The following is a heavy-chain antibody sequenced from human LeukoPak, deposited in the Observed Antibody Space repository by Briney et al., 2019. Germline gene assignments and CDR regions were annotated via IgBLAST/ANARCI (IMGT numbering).Heavy chain of an antibody. CDR3: AREMATTLDY. V-gene: IGHV3-7*01. D-gene: IGHD5-24*01. J-gene: IGHJ4*02. CDR1: GFTFSSHG. CDR2: IKQDGSEK. Sequence: PGGSLTLSCAASGFTFSSHGMSWVRQPPGKGLEWVANIKQDGSEKYYVDSVKGRFTISRDNAKNSLYLQMNSLRAEDTAVYYCAREMATTLDYWGQGTLVTVSS.